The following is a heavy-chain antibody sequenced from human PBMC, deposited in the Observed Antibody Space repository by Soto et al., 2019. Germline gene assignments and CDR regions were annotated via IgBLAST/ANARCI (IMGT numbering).Heavy chain of an antibody. V-gene: IGHV5-10-1*01. CDR1: GCKFISYW. CDR3: ARQSYYYYGMDV. J-gene: IGHJ6*02. Sequence: KTCRRGSGCKFISYWISWVRQMHGKGLGWMGRIDPSDSYTNYSPSFQGHVTISADKSISTAYLQWSSLKASHTAMYYCARQSYYYYGMDVWGQGTTVTVSS. CDR2: IDPSDSYT.